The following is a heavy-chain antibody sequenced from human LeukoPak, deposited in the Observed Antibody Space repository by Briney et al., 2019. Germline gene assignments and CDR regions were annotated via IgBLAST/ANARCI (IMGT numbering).Heavy chain of an antibody. CDR2: ISYDGSNK. Sequence: PGGSLRLSCAASGFTFRNYGMHWVRQAPGKGLEWVAVISYDGSNKNCADSVTGRFTISRDNSKNTLYLQMNSLRAEDTAVYYCAKGSRIWGNYYFDFWGQGTLVTVSS. D-gene: IGHD3-16*01. CDR1: GFTFRNYG. CDR3: AKGSRIWGNYYFDF. J-gene: IGHJ4*02. V-gene: IGHV3-30*18.